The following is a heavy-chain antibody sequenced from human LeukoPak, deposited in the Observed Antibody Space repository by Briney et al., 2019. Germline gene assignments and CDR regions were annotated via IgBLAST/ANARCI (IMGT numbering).Heavy chain of an antibody. V-gene: IGHV4-59*01. CDR2: IYYSGST. CDR1: GGSISSYY. CDR3: ARDRGHDYEDV. Sequence: PSETLSLTCTVSGGSISSYYWSWIRQPPGKGLEWIGYIYYSGSTNYNPSLKSRVTISVDTSKNQFSLKLSSVTAADTAVYYCARDRGHDYEDVWGKGTTVTVSS. J-gene: IGHJ6*03.